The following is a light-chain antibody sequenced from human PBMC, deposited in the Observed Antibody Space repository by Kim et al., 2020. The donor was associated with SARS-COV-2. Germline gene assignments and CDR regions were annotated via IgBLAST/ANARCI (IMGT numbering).Light chain of an antibody. CDR3: AAWDDSLSGLV. V-gene: IGLV1-47*01. CDR1: RSNIGSNY. Sequence: GQRGTSSCAGSRSNIGSNYVYWYQQLPGTAPKLLIYRNNTRPSGVPDRFSGSKSGTSASLAISGLRSEDEADYYCAAWDDSLSGLVFGGGTQLTVL. J-gene: IGLJ2*01. CDR2: RNN.